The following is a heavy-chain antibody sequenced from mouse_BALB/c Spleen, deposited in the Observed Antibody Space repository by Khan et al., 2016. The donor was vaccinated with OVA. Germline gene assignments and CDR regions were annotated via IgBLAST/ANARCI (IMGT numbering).Heavy chain of an antibody. CDR1: GFTFSTYA. Sequence: EVELVESGGDLVKPGGSLKLSCAASGFTFSTYALSWVRQTPDKRLEWVATINTGGDYIYYPDSVKGRFTISRDNAKIHLYLPMSRLKSENTAMYYCASQNCGPFAYWGQGTLVTVSA. J-gene: IGHJ3*01. CDR3: ASQNCGPFAY. CDR2: INTGGDYI. D-gene: IGHD4-1*01. V-gene: IGHV5-6*01.